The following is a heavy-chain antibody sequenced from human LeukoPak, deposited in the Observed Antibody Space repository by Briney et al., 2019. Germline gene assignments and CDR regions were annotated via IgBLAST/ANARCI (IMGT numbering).Heavy chain of an antibody. J-gene: IGHJ5*02. CDR1: GGSFSGYY. Sequence: PSETLSLTCAVYGGSFSGYYWSWIRQPPGKGLEWMGEINHSGSTNYNPSLKSRVTISVDTSKNQFSLKLSSVTAADTAVYYCARGTTMVRGSLSNWFDPWGQGTLVTVSS. D-gene: IGHD3-10*01. CDR3: ARGTTMVRGSLSNWFDP. CDR2: INHSGST. V-gene: IGHV4-34*01.